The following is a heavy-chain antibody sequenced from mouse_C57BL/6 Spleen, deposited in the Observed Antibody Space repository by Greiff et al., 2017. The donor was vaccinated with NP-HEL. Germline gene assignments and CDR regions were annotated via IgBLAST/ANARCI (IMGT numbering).Heavy chain of an antibody. CDR1: GYTFTDYE. Sequence: VQLQQSGAELVRPGASVTLSCKASGYTFTDYEMHWVKQTPVHGLEWIGAIDPETGGTAYNQKFKGKAILTADKSSSTAYMELRSLTSEDPAVYYCTRGGYYIYAMDYWGQGTSVTVSS. D-gene: IGHD2-3*01. J-gene: IGHJ4*01. V-gene: IGHV1-15*01. CDR3: TRGGYYIYAMDY. CDR2: IDPETGGT.